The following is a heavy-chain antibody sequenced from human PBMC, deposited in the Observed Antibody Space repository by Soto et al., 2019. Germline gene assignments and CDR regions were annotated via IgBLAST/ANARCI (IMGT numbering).Heavy chain of an antibody. V-gene: IGHV4-59*08. CDR1: GGSISSYY. CDR3: ARRYGSCFDY. D-gene: IGHD3-10*01. J-gene: IGHJ4*01. CDR2: IYDSGTA. Sequence: SETLSLTCTVSGGSISSYYWSWIRQPPGKGLEWIGHIYDSGTANYNPSLKSRVTISVDTSKNQFSLKLSSVTAADTAVYYCARRYGSCFDYWGHGTLVTVAS.